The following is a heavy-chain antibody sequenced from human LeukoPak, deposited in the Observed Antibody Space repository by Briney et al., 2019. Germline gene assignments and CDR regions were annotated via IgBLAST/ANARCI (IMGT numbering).Heavy chain of an antibody. CDR2: IRFDGSNK. CDR1: GFTVSSYS. V-gene: IGHV3-30*02. D-gene: IGHD3-10*01. J-gene: IGHJ6*03. CDR3: ARHGSITMVRGRLRYYYMDV. Sequence: GGSLRLSCAASGFTVSSYSMLWVRQAPGKGLEWVAFIRFDGSNKYYADSVKGRFTISRDNSNNTLYLQMNSLRGEDTAVYYCARHGSITMVRGRLRYYYMDVWGKGTTVTISS.